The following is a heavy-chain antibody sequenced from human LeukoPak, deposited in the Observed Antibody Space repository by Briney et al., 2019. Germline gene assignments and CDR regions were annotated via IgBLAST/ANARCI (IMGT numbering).Heavy chain of an antibody. V-gene: IGHV1-46*01. Sequence: ASVKVSCTASGYTFTSYYMHWVRQAPGQGLAWMGIINPSGGSTSYAQKFQGRVTMTRDTSTSTVYMELSSLRSEDTAVYYCARAPGLPKDVIDYWGQGTLVTVS. CDR3: ARAPGLPKDVIDY. CDR1: GYTFTSYY. CDR2: INPSGGST. D-gene: IGHD2-15*01. J-gene: IGHJ4*02.